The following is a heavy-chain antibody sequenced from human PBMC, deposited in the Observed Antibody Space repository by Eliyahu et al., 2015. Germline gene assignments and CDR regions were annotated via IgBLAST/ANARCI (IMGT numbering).Heavy chain of an antibody. D-gene: IGHD1-20*01. CDR2: IDWENDK. CDR1: GFSLDTSGMC. CDR3: ARIPNNKWNDYGMDV. J-gene: IGHJ6*02. Sequence: QVTLRESGPALVKATQTLTLTCTFSGFSLDTSGMCVXWIRQPPGRALXWLARIDWENDKYYNSALKTRLTISEDTSTKQVVLTMTNMDPADTATYYCARIPNNKWNDYGMDVWGQGTAVTVSS. V-gene: IGHV2-70*15.